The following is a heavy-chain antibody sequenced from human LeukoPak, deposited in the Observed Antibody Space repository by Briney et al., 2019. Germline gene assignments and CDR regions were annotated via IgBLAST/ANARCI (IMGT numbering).Heavy chain of an antibody. CDR3: ARAAPITMVRGVIKGMDA. D-gene: IGHD3-10*01. Sequence: GASVKVSCKASGYTFTGYYMHWVRQAPGQGLEWMGRINPNSGGTNYAQKFQGRVTMTRDTSISTAYMELSRLRSDDTAVYYCARAAPITMVRGVIKGMDAWGQGTTVTVSS. J-gene: IGHJ6*02. CDR2: INPNSGGT. V-gene: IGHV1-2*06. CDR1: GYTFTGYY.